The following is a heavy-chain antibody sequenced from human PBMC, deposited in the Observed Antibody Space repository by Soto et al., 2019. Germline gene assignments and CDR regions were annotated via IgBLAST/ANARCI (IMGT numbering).Heavy chain of an antibody. CDR2: ISYDGSNK. CDR1: GFTFSSYA. Sequence: GGSLRLSCAASGFTFSSYAMHWVRQAPGKGLEWVAVISYDGSNKYYADSVKGRFTISRDNSKNTLYLQMNSLRAEDTAVYYCAREKGLDRGGYGMDVWGQGTTVTVSS. V-gene: IGHV3-30-3*01. CDR3: AREKGLDRGGYGMDV. D-gene: IGHD1-1*01. J-gene: IGHJ6*02.